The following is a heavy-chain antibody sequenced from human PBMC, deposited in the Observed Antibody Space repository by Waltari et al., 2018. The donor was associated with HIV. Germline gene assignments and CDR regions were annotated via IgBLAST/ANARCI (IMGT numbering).Heavy chain of an antibody. J-gene: IGHJ5*02. Sequence: QLQLQESGPGLVKPSETLSLTCTVSGGSISSSSYYWGWIRQPPGKGLEWIGSIYYSGRTYYNPSLKSRVTISVDTSKNQFSLKLSSVTAADTAVYYCARDWRYCSGGSCYSQGASWGQGTLVTVSS. V-gene: IGHV4-39*07. CDR3: ARDWRYCSGGSCYSQGAS. CDR1: GGSISSSSYY. D-gene: IGHD2-15*01. CDR2: IYYSGRT.